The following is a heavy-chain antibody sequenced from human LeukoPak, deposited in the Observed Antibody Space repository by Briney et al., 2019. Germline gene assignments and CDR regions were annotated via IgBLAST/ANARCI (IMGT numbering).Heavy chain of an antibody. D-gene: IGHD6-19*01. CDR3: AKGLSSGWYDFDH. V-gene: IGHV3-23*01. CDR2: ISATGSNT. Sequence: GGSLRLSCAASGFTFGNYGIIWVRQAPGKGLQWVSFISATGSNTYYAESVKGRFTISRDNPRSTVFLHMSSLRVYDTGVYYCAKGLSSGWYDFDHWGQGTLVSVSS. J-gene: IGHJ4*02. CDR1: GFTFGNYG.